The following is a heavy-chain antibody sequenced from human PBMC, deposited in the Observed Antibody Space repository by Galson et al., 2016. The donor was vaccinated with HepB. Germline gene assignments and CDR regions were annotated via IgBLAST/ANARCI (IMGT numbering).Heavy chain of an antibody. D-gene: IGHD3-22*01. CDR1: GYIFTTYW. V-gene: IGHV5-51*01. CDR3: ARRYYDNLIGFTGDTDGIDV. CDR2: IYPGDSDT. Sequence: QSGAEVKKPGESLRISCKTSGYIFTTYWIGWVRQMPGKGLEWMGVIYPGDSDTRYNPSFQGQVTISADKSINTAYLQWSSLTASDTAIYYRARRYYDNLIGFTGDTDGIDVWGQGTTVTVSS. J-gene: IGHJ6*02.